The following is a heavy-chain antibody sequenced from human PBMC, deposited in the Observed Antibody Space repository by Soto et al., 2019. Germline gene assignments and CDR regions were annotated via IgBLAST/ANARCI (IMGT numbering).Heavy chain of an antibody. CDR2: ISSSSSYT. CDR3: ARVVTMGSFDI. CDR1: GFTFSDYY. D-gene: IGHD3-10*01. J-gene: IGHJ3*02. Sequence: GGSLRLSCAASGFTFSDYYTSWIRQAPGKGLEWVSYISSSSSYTNYADSVKGRFTISRDNAKNSLYLQMNSLRAEDTAVYYCARVVTMGSFDIWGQGIMVTVSS. V-gene: IGHV3-11*06.